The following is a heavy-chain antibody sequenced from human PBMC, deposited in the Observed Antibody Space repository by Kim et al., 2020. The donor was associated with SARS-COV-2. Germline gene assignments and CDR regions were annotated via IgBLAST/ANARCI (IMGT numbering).Heavy chain of an antibody. Sequence: ASVKVSCKASGYTFANFAMHWVRQAPGQRLEWMGLINVGNGNSKYSQKFQGRVTITRDTSASTAYLELSSLRSEDTAVYYCARAVEDVAWLLPTHNYYYGMDVWGQGTTVTVSS. J-gene: IGHJ6*02. CDR1: GYTFANFA. CDR3: ARAVEDVAWLLPTHNYYYGMDV. V-gene: IGHV1-3*01. CDR2: INVGNGNS. D-gene: IGHD3-22*01.